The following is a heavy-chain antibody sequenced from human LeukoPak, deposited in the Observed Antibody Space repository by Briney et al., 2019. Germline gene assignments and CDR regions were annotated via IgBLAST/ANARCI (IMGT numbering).Heavy chain of an antibody. CDR2: ISDSGGST. CDR3: PKRGVVIRVILVGFHKEAYYFDS. J-gene: IGHJ4*02. V-gene: IGHV3-23*01. Sequence: GGSLRLSCAVSGITLSNYGMSWVRQAPGKGLEWVAGISDSGGSTNYADSVKGRFTISRDNPKNTLYLQMNRLRGEDTAVYFCPKRGVVIRVILVGFHKEAYYFDSWGQGALVTVSS. D-gene: IGHD3-22*01. CDR1: GITLSNYG.